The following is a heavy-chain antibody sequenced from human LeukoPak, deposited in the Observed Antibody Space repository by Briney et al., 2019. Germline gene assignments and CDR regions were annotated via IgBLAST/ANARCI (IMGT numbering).Heavy chain of an antibody. CDR3: ARDKHYYDSSGYNGVGDY. CDR2: INPNSGGT. Sequence: ASVKVSCKASGYTFTAYAINWVRQAPGQGLEWMGWINPNSGGTNYAQKFQGRVTMTRDTSISTAYMELSRLRSDDTAVYYCARDKHYYDSSGYNGVGDYWGQGTLVTVSS. V-gene: IGHV1-2*02. CDR1: GYTFTAYA. D-gene: IGHD3-22*01. J-gene: IGHJ4*02.